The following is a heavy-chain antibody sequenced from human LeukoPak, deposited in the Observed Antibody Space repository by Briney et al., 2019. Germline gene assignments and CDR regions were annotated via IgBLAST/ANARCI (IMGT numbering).Heavy chain of an antibody. CDR3: ARDSDMARFDY. D-gene: IGHD1-26*01. CDR1: GFTFSSYS. Sequence: GGSLRLSCAASGFTFSSYSMNWVRQAPGKGLEWVSSISSSSSYIYYADSVKGRFTISRDNAKSSLYLQMNSLRVEDTAVYYCARDSDMARFDYWGQGTLVTVSS. CDR2: ISSSSSYI. J-gene: IGHJ4*02. V-gene: IGHV3-21*01.